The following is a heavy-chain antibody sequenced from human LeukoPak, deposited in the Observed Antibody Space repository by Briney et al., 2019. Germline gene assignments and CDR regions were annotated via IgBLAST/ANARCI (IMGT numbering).Heavy chain of an antibody. Sequence: GGSLRLSCVVSGLTLSDVWMNWVRQAPGKGLEWVGLIKSKITGGATDLAAPVRGRFTISRDDSKNTVHLQMSSLTSEDTAVYYCTQGSGQFFDYWGQGTLVTVSS. V-gene: IGHV3-15*07. CDR2: IKSKITGGAT. J-gene: IGHJ4*02. CDR1: GLTLSDVW. CDR3: TQGSGQFFDY. D-gene: IGHD2-15*01.